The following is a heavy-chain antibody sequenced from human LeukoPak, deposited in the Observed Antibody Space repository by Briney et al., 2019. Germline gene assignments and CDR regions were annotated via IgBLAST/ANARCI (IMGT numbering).Heavy chain of an antibody. Sequence: ASVKVSCKASGYTFIGYYLHWVRQAPGQGLEWMGWINPNSGDTYYAQKFQGRVTMTRDTSISTAYMALSRLGSDDTAVYYCARGGYSGTEKPNDYWGQGTLVTVSS. CDR3: ARGGYSGTEKPNDY. V-gene: IGHV1-2*02. CDR1: GYTFIGYY. J-gene: IGHJ4*02. D-gene: IGHD5-12*01. CDR2: INPNSGDT.